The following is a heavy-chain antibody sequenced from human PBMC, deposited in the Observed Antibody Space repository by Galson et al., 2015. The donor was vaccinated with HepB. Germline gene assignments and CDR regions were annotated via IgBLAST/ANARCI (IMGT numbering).Heavy chain of an antibody. Sequence: SLRLSCAASGFTSSSYDMHWVRQAPGKGLEWVAVIWYDGSNKYYADSVKGRFTISKDNSKNTLYLQMNSLRAEDTAVYYCARDAASGGYGDYHYYYYYGMDVWGQGTTVTVSS. D-gene: IGHD4-17*01. CDR2: IWYDGSNK. CDR3: ARDAASGGYGDYHYYYYYGMDV. CDR1: GFTSSSYD. J-gene: IGHJ6*02. V-gene: IGHV3-33*01.